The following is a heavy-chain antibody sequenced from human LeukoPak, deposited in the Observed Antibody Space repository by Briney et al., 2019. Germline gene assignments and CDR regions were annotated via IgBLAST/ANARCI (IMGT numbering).Heavy chain of an antibody. J-gene: IGHJ4*02. D-gene: IGHD5-12*01. CDR1: GFTFGDYA. Sequence: GGSLRLSCTGSGFTFGDYAMNWVRQAPGKGLEWVGFIRSKNYGGTTEYAASVKGRFTISRDDPRSIAYLQMNSLKTEDTAVYYCTRVIVATKGYWGQGTLVTVSS. CDR2: IRSKNYGGTT. V-gene: IGHV3-49*04. CDR3: TRVIVATKGY.